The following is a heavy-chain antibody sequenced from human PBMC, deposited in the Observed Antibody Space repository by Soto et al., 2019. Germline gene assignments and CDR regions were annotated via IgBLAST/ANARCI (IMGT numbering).Heavy chain of an antibody. CDR1: GGTFSSYA. Sequence: QVQLVQSGAEVKKPGSSVKVSCKASGGTFSSYAISWVRQAPGHGLEWMGGIIPIFGTANYAQKFQGRVTITADESTSTAYMELSSLRSEDTAVYYCARGYGITFGGVIDTFDYWGQGTLVTVSS. J-gene: IGHJ4*02. V-gene: IGHV1-69*01. D-gene: IGHD3-16*02. CDR3: ARGYGITFGGVIDTFDY. CDR2: IIPIFGTA.